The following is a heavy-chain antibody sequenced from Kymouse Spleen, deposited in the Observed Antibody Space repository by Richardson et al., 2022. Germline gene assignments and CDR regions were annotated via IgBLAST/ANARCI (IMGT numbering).Heavy chain of an antibody. CDR2: IWYDGSNK. CDR1: GFTFSSYG. V-gene: IGHV3-33*01. J-gene: IGHJ4*02. CDR3: ASLSIAAAGPPFDY. D-gene: IGHD6-13*01. Sequence: QVQLVESGGGVVQPGRSLRLSCAASGFTFSSYGMHWVRQAPGKGLEWVAVIWYDGSNKYYADSVKGRFTISRDNSKNTLYLQMNSLRAEDTAVYYCASLSIAAAGPPFDYWGQGTLVTVSS.